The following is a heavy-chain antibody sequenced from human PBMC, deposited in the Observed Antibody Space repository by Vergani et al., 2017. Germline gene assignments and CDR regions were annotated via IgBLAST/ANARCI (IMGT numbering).Heavy chain of an antibody. Sequence: QVQLQESGPGLVRPSETLSLTCTVSGGSLSGYSWSWIRQPPGKGLEWIGYIYHSGSTYYNPSLKSRVTISVDRSKNQFSLKLSSVTAADTAVYYCARSVTGKNYYYMDVWGKGTTVTVSS. V-gene: IGHV4-30-2*01. CDR3: ARSVTGKNYYYMDV. D-gene: IGHD1-20*01. CDR2: IYHSGST. J-gene: IGHJ6*03. CDR1: GGSLSGYS.